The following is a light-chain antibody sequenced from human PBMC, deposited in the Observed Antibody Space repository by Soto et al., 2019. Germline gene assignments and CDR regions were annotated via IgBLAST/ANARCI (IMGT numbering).Light chain of an antibody. V-gene: IGKV3-15*01. CDR2: GAS. CDR3: QQYNDWPPPGT. Sequence: IVLTQSPATVSVSPGERVTLSCTASHSLSTNLAWYQQKPGQTPRLLIYGASTRANGVPGRFSGSGSETYFTLTISSLQSEDFAVYFCQQYNDWPPPGTFGQGTRVQV. J-gene: IGKJ1*01. CDR1: HSLSTN.